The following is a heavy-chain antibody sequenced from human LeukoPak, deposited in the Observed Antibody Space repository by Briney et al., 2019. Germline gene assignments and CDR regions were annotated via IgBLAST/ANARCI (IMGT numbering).Heavy chain of an antibody. CDR1: GFTFSSYA. CDR3: ARERYYYDSSGYYLDY. Sequence: GGSLRLSCAASGFTFSSYAMSWVRQAPGKGLEWVSAISSNGGSTYYANSVKGRFTISRDNSKNTLYLQMNSLRAEDTAVYYCARERYYYDSSGYYLDYWGQGTLVTVSS. J-gene: IGHJ4*02. D-gene: IGHD3-22*01. CDR2: ISSNGGST. V-gene: IGHV3-23*01.